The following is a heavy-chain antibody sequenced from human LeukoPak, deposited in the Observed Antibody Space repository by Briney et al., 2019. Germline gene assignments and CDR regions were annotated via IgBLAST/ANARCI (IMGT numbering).Heavy chain of an antibody. CDR3: ARGRLKDFWTSLAYYFDY. D-gene: IGHD3/OR15-3a*01. Sequence: SETLSLTCAVYSGSISGYYWGWIRQSPGKGLEWIGQIYRSGTTQYNPSLKSRVTISVDTSKNQFSLRLNSVTAADTAIYYCARGRLKDFWTSLAYYFDYWGQGTLVTVSP. V-gene: IGHV4-34*01. CDR1: SGSISGYY. CDR2: IYRSGTT. J-gene: IGHJ4*02.